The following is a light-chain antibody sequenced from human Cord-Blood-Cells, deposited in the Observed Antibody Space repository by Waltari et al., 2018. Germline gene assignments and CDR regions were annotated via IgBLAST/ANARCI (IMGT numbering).Light chain of an antibody. V-gene: IGKV3-20*01. CDR3: QQYGSSPPIT. J-gene: IGKJ5*01. CDR1: QSVSSSY. CDR2: GAA. Sequence: EIVLTQSPGTLSLSPGERATLSCRASQSVSSSYLAWYQQKPGQAPRLLILGAASRATGIPDRCSGSGSGTDFTLTISKLEPEDFAVYDCQQYGSSPPITFGQGTRLEIK.